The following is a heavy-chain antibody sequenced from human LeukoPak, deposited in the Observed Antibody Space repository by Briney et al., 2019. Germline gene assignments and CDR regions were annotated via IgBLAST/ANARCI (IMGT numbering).Heavy chain of an antibody. D-gene: IGHD5-18*01. CDR1: GYSFTSYW. Sequence: GESLKISCKGSGYSFTSYWIGWVRQMPGKGLEWMGIIYPCDSDTRYSPSFQGQVTISADKSISTAYLQWSNLKASDTAMYYWARWAGSYGHSYYFDYWGQGTLVTVSS. CDR2: IYPCDSDT. CDR3: ARWAGSYGHSYYFDY. J-gene: IGHJ4*02. V-gene: IGHV5-51*01.